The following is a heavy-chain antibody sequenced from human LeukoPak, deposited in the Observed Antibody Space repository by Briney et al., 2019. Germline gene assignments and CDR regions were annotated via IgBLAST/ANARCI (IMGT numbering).Heavy chain of an antibody. J-gene: IGHJ6*03. CDR1: VWFFSGYF. D-gene: IGHD4-23*01. V-gene: IGHV4-34*01. CDR3: ARRLRVSGGKAPYYSYYMDV. CDR2: INYRGRT. Sequence: SWALSLTFPVCVWFFSGYFWGWMRQPTGKERDWMGEINYRGRTNYNPCRKSRVTISVDRCENQFSLKLSSVTAEDTAVYYCARRLRVSGGKAPYYSYYMDVWGKGTTVTISS.